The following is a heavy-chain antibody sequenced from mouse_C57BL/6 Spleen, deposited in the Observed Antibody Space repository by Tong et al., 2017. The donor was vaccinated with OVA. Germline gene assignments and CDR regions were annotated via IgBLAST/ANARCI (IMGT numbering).Heavy chain of an antibody. J-gene: IGHJ2*01. CDR2: ISSGGGST. CDR1: GFAFSSYD. Sequence: EVQLQESGGGLVKPGGSLKLSCAASGFAFSSYDMSWVRQTPEKRLEWVAYISSGGGSTYYPDTVKGRFTISRDNAKNTLYLQMRRWKSEDTAMYYCARHGYYGYLFHYWGQGTTLTVSS. D-gene: IGHD2-2*01. CDR3: ARHGYYGYLFHY. V-gene: IGHV5-12-1*01.